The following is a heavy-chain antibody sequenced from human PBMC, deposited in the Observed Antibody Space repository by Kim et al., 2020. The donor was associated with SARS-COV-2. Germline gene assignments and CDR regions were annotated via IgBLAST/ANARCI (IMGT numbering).Heavy chain of an antibody. CDR2: IDPSDSYT. D-gene: IGHD4-17*01. Sequence: GESLKISCKGSGYSFTSYWISWVRQMPGKGLEWMGRIDPSDSYTNYSPSFQGHVTISADKSISTAYLQWSSLKASDTAMYYCARLNYGDYVHYYYYGMDVWGQGTTVTVSS. V-gene: IGHV5-10-1*01. CDR3: ARLNYGDYVHYYYYGMDV. J-gene: IGHJ6*02. CDR1: GYSFTSYW.